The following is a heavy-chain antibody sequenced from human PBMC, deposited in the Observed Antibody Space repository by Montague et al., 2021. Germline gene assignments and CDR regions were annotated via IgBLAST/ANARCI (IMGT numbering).Heavy chain of an antibody. V-gene: IGHV4-39*01. CDR3: VVTPSLYYHGMDV. J-gene: IGHJ6*02. CDR2: IYYSGSN. D-gene: IGHD4-23*01. CDR1: GGSISSSSYY. Sequence: SETLSLTCTVSGGSISSSSYYWGWIRPPPGKGLEWIGSIYYSGSNYYNPSLKSRLTISVDTSKDQFSLKLSSAAAADTPVYYGVVTPSLYYHGMDVWGQGTTVTVSS.